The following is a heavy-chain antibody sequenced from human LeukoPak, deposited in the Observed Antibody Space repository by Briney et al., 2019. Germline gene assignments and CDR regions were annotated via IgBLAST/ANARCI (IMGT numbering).Heavy chain of an antibody. CDR1: GGTFSSYT. V-gene: IGHV1-69*02. CDR2: IIPIRGIA. D-gene: IGHD4-11*01. Sequence: SVKVSCKASGGTFSSYTISWVRQAPGQGLEWMGRIIPIRGIANYAQKFQGRVTITADKSTITAYMELSSLRSEDTAVYYCASSTVTTAYGRGYWGQGTLVTVSS. CDR3: ASSTVTTAYGRGY. J-gene: IGHJ4*02.